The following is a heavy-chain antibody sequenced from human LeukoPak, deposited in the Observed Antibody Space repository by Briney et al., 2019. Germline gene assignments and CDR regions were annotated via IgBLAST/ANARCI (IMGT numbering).Heavy chain of an antibody. CDR2: ISLSGNTI. J-gene: IGHJ4*02. CDR1: RFTFTTYG. V-gene: IGHV3-48*04. CDR3: SRLRGFSYGYADY. D-gene: IGHD5-18*01. Sequence: GGSLRLSCAATRFTFTTYGMHWVRQAPGKGLEWVSYISLSGNTIDYADSVKGRFTVSGDNAKNSLYLQMNSLRVEDTAVYYCSRLRGFSYGYADYWGQGAQVTVSS.